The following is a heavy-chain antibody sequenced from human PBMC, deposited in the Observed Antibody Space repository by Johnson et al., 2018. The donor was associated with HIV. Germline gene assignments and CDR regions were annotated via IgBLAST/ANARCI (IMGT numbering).Heavy chain of an antibody. J-gene: IGHJ3*02. CDR3: AKPQWVSSGAFDI. CDR2: ISSDGSNK. CDR1: GFTFSSYG. D-gene: IGHD3-3*01. Sequence: QVQLVESGGGVVQPGRSLRLSCAASGFTFSSYGMHWVRQAPGKGLEWVAFISSDGSNKYFAVSVTGRFSISRDNSKNTLYLQMNILTAEDTAVYYCAKPQWVSSGAFDIWGQGTMVTVSS. V-gene: IGHV3-30*18.